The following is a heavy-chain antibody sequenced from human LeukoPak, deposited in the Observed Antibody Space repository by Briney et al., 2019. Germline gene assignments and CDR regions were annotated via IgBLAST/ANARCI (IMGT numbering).Heavy chain of an antibody. CDR3: VKGSCSRTGCSPPFDY. D-gene: IGHD2-2*01. CDR1: GFTFSSYA. V-gene: IGHV3-64D*06. CDR2: ISNNGGST. J-gene: IGHJ4*02. Sequence: GGSLRLSCSASGFTFSSYAMHWVRQAPGKGLEYVSVISNNGGSTYYADSVKGRFTISRDNSKNTLYLQMSSLRAEDTAVYYCVKGSCSRTGCSPPFDYWGQGALVTVSS.